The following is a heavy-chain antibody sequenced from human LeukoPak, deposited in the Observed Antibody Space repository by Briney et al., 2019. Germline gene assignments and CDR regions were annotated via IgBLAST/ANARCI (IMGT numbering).Heavy chain of an antibody. CDR3: ARVDIVATRTHILTYGMDV. D-gene: IGHD5-12*01. J-gene: IGHJ6*02. V-gene: IGHV3-11*04. Sequence: PGGSLRLSCAASGFTFTDYYMSWIRQAPGKGLEWVSYITNSGTTIYYADSVKGRFTISRDNSKNTLYLQMNSLRAEDTAVYYCARVDIVATRTHILTYGMDVWGQGTTVTVSS. CDR1: GFTFTDYY. CDR2: ITNSGTTI.